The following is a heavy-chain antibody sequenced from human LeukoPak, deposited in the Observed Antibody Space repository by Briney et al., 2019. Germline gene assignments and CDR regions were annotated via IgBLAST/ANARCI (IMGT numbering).Heavy chain of an antibody. CDR3: ARGPSSSWYRYYCYYMDV. D-gene: IGHD6-13*01. Sequence: PSETLSLTCTVSGGSISSYYWSWIRQPPGKGLEWIGEINHSGSTNYNPSLKSRVTISVDTSKNQFSLKLSSVTAVDTAVYYCARGPSSSWYRYYCYYMDVWGKGTTVTVSS. V-gene: IGHV4-34*01. CDR1: GGSISSYY. CDR2: INHSGST. J-gene: IGHJ6*03.